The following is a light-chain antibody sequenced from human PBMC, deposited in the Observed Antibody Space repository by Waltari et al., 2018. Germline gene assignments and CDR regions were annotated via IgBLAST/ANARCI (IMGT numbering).Light chain of an antibody. CDR1: QSVSNY. CDR3: QLLVNWPLFT. CDR2: ETS. J-gene: IGKJ3*01. V-gene: IGKV3-11*01. Sequence: EIVLTQSPATLYVSPGERATLSCRASQSVSNYLAWYQQKPGQAPRLLIYETSNRASGIPARFSGSGSGTDFTLTISSLEPEDFAVYYCQLLVNWPLFTFGPGTKVDIK.